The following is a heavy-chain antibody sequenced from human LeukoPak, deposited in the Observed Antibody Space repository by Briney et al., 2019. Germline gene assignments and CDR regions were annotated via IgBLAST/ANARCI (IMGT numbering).Heavy chain of an antibody. Sequence: GGSLRLSCAASGSTFSSYDMHWVRQATGKGLEWVSAIGTAGDTYYPGSVKGRFTISRENAKNSLYLQMNSLRAGDTAVYYCARATILHGAFDIWGQGTMVTVSS. J-gene: IGHJ3*02. D-gene: IGHD2-15*01. CDR3: ARATILHGAFDI. CDR1: GSTFSSYD. V-gene: IGHV3-13*01. CDR2: IGTAGDT.